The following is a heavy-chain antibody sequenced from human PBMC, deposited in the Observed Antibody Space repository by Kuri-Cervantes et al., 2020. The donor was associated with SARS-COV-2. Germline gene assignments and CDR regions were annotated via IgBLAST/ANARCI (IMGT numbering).Heavy chain of an antibody. Sequence: GGSLRLSCAASGFTFSGSVIHWVRQASGKGLEWVGRIRSKPNNYATAYTASVKGRFTISRDDSENTAYLQMNSLKTEDTAVYFCTSGSCSGGRCYYSFDYWGQGTLVTVSS. V-gene: IGHV3-73*01. CDR3: TSGSCSGGRCYYSFDY. J-gene: IGHJ4*02. CDR1: GFTFSGSV. D-gene: IGHD2-15*01. CDR2: IRSKPNNYAT.